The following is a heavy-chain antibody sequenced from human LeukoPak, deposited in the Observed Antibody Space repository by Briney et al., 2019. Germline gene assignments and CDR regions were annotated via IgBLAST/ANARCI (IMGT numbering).Heavy chain of an antibody. D-gene: IGHD1-26*01. CDR2: ISYDGSNK. CDR1: GFTFSSYR. J-gene: IGHJ4*02. Sequence: PGGSLRLSCSASGFTFSSYRMHWVRQAPGKGLEWVAVISYDGSNKYYADSVKGRFTIARDNSKNTLDLQMNSLRAEDTARYYCAIPGVGALEFDLDYCGQGTLVTVSS. V-gene: IGHV3-30*03. CDR3: AIPGVGALEFDLDY.